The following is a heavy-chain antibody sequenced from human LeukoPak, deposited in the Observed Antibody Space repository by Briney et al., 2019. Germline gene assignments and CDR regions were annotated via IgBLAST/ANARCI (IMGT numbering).Heavy chain of an antibody. CDR1: GYNFTTYW. Sequence: GESLKISCKGSGYNFTTYWIGWVRQMPGKGLEWMGIIYPGDSDTIYSPSFQGQVTISADKSINTAYLQWSSLKASDTAMYYCVRNARHVVVVTAIGAFDTWGQGTVVTVSS. CDR3: VRNARHVVVVTAIGAFDT. J-gene: IGHJ3*02. CDR2: IYPGDSDT. D-gene: IGHD2-21*02. V-gene: IGHV5-51*01.